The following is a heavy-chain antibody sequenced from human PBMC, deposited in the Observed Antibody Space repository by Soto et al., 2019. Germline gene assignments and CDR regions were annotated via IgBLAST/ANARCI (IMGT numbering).Heavy chain of an antibody. V-gene: IGHV3-11*01. CDR2: ISKSGGTT. Sequence: PGGSLRLSCAPSGFTFSDYYMSWIRQAPGKGPEWVSYISKSGGTTQYADSVKGRFTISRDNAKKSLFLQMNSLRAEDTAVYYCAGVKGAYAIDYWGQGTQVTVSS. D-gene: IGHD5-12*01. J-gene: IGHJ4*02. CDR3: AGVKGAYAIDY. CDR1: GFTFSDYY.